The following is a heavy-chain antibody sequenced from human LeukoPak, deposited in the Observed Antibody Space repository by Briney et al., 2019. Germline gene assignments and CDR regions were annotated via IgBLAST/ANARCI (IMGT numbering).Heavy chain of an antibody. V-gene: IGHV3-23*01. D-gene: IGHD3-10*01. Sequence: GGSLRLSCAASGFTFSSYAMSWVRQAPGEGLEWVSSITTSGGSTYYADSVKGRFTISRDNAKNALYLQMNSLRAEDTAVYYCAKDHYVSGRYDAFDIWGQGTMVTVSS. CDR1: GFTFSSYA. CDR3: AKDHYVSGRYDAFDI. CDR2: ITTSGGST. J-gene: IGHJ3*02.